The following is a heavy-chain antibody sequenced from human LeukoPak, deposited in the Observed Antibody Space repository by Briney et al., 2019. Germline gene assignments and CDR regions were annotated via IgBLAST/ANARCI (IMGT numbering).Heavy chain of an antibody. D-gene: IGHD2-15*01. J-gene: IGHJ4*02. CDR3: TRGPRYCSGGSCFLNY. CDR2: IGSKAYGGTT. CDR1: GFTFGDYA. V-gene: IGHV3-49*04. Sequence: GGSLRLSCTASGFTFGDYAMSWVRQAPGKGLEWVGFIGSKAYGGTTEYAASVKGRFTISRDDSKSIAYLQMNSLKTEDTAVYYCTRGPRYCSGGSCFLNYWGQGTLVTVSS.